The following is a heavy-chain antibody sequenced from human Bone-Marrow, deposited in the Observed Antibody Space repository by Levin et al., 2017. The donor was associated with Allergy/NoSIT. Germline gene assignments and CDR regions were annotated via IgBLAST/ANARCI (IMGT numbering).Heavy chain of an antibody. V-gene: IGHV5-10-1*01. CDR2: IDPTDSYV. J-gene: IGHJ4*02. D-gene: IGHD3-10*01. CDR3: AIRGWFGDVSKSYLEH. CDR1: GYTSTNYY. Sequence: RGESLKISCKASGYTSTNYYITWVRQMPGKGLEWMGRIDPTDSYVDNNPSFQDHVTISADKSINTAYLQWSSLRASDSAMYYCAIRGWFGDVSKSYLEHWGPGTLVSVSS.